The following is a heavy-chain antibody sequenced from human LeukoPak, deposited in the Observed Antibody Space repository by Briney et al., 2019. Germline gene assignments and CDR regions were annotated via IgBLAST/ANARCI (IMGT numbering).Heavy chain of an antibody. CDR3: AKDKAAAPTPYYFDY. Sequence: GGSLRLSCAASGFTFKSYAMSWVRQAPRKGLEWVSGISDSGTTTHYADSVKGRFTISRDNSKNTLYLQMNSLRAEDTAVYYCAKDKAAAPTPYYFDYWGQGSLVTVSS. CDR2: ISDSGTTT. V-gene: IGHV3-23*01. J-gene: IGHJ4*02. D-gene: IGHD6-13*01. CDR1: GFTFKSYA.